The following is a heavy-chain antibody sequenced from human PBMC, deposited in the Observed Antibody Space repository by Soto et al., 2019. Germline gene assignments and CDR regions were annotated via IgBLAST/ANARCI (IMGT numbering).Heavy chain of an antibody. J-gene: IGHJ6*02. Sequence: QVQLVESGGGVVQPGRSLRLSCAASGFTFSSYGMHWVRQAPGKGLEWVAVISYDGSNKYYADSVKGRFTISRDNSKNTLYLQMNSLRAEDTAVYYCAKDRGGGYSYGYEDSYGMEVWGQGTTVTVSS. CDR2: ISYDGSNK. V-gene: IGHV3-30*18. CDR3: AKDRGGGYSYGYEDSYGMEV. CDR1: GFTFSSYG. D-gene: IGHD5-18*01.